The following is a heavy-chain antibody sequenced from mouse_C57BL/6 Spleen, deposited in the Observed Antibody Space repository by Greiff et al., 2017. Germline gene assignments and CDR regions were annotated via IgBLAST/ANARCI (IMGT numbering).Heavy chain of an antibody. D-gene: IGHD1-1*01. Sequence: VQLKESGGGLVQPGGSMKLSCVASGFTFSNYWMNWVRQSPEKGLEWVAQIRLKSDNYATHYAVSVKGRFTISRDDSKSSVYLQMNNLRAEDTGVYYCAVHYGSSYYWFAYWGQGTLGTGSA. CDR1: GFTFSNYW. CDR3: AVHYGSSYYWFAY. V-gene: IGHV6-3*01. J-gene: IGHJ3*01. CDR2: IRLKSDNYAT.